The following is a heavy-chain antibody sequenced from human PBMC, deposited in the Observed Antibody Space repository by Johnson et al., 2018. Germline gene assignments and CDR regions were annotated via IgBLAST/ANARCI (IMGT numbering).Heavy chain of an antibody. CDR1: GFTFSSHW. J-gene: IGHJ3*02. D-gene: IGHD3-10*01. CDR2: IHADGTGT. CDR3: VRNYPFDM. Sequence: VQLQESGGGLVQPGGSLRLSCAASGFTFSSHWMQWVRQAPGKGLVWVSHIHADGTGTTYADSVTGRFTISRDNVKNTLYLQMNSLRAEDTAVYYCVRNYPFDMWGQGTMVTVSS. V-gene: IGHV3-74*01.